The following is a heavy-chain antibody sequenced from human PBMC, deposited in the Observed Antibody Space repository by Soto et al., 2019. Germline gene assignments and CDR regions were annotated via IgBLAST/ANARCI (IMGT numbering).Heavy chain of an antibody. Sequence: QVQLEQSGAEVKKPGASVKVSCKASGYIFINYGISWVRQAPGQGLEWMGWVSPYNGDTNYAQKFQGRVTMTTDTSTSTAYMELRSLRSDDTAVYYCARDSEGMQLRLIGYWGQGTLVTVSS. V-gene: IGHV1-18*01. D-gene: IGHD1-7*01. CDR1: GYIFINYG. CDR2: VSPYNGDT. J-gene: IGHJ4*02. CDR3: ARDSEGMQLRLIGY.